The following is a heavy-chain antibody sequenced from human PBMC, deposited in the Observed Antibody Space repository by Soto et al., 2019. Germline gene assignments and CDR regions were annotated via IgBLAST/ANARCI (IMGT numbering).Heavy chain of an antibody. CDR3: ASGTNGAFFVY. D-gene: IGHD2-8*01. CDR2: ISSRSSTI. V-gene: IGHV3-11*01. Sequence: QVQLVESGGGLVKPGGSLRLSCAASGFTFSDYYMSWNRQGPGKGLEWVSYISSRSSTIFYADSVKGRFTISRDNVKNSLYLQMNSRRAEDPAVYYCASGTNGAFFVYWGQGILVTVSS. CDR1: GFTFSDYY. J-gene: IGHJ4*02.